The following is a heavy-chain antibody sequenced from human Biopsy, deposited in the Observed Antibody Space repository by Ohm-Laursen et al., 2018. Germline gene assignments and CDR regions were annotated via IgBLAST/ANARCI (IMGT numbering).Heavy chain of an antibody. CDR1: GGFISSYY. V-gene: IGHV4-4*07. CDR2: IYIDGTS. D-gene: IGHD3-10*01. CDR3: ARAPPLIRGVLESWFDP. J-gene: IGHJ5*02. Sequence: SDTLSLTCSVSGGFISSYYWSWIRQSAGRGLEWIGRIYIDGTSDYNPSLKNRVSMSVDSSKKQFSLRLTSLSVADTAKYYCARAPPLIRGVLESWFDPWGQGTLVTVSS.